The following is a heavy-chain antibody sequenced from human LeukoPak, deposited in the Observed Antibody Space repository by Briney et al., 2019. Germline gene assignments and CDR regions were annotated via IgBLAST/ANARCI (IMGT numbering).Heavy chain of an antibody. CDR1: GYTLTELS. CDR2: INPNSGGT. V-gene: IGHV1-2*06. D-gene: IGHD4/OR15-4a*01. J-gene: IGHJ6*02. Sequence: ASVKVSCKVSGYTLTELSMHWVRQAPGQGLEWMGRINPNSGGTNYAQKFQGRVTMTRDTSISTAYMELSRLRSDDTAVYYCARDGARYYYYYGMDVWGQGTTVTVSS. CDR3: ARDGARYYYYYGMDV.